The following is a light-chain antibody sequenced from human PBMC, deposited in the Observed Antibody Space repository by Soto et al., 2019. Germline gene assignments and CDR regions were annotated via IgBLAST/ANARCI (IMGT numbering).Light chain of an antibody. CDR3: AAWDDSLSGPV. Sequence: QYVLTQPPSASGTPGQRVTISCSGSSSNIGSNYVYWYQQHPGTAPKLLIYRNNQRPSGVPDRFSGSKSGTSASLAISGLRSEDEADYYCAAWDDSLSGPVFGGGTKLTVL. CDR1: SSNIGSNY. CDR2: RNN. J-gene: IGLJ2*01. V-gene: IGLV1-47*01.